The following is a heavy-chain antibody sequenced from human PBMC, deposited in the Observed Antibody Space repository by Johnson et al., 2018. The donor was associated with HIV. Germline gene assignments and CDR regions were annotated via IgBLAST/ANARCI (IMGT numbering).Heavy chain of an antibody. Sequence: VQLVESGGGLVQPGGSLRLSCAASGFTFNNYWMSWVRQTPGKGLEWVATIKGDGSGQDYVDSVEGRFTISRDNSKNTLYLQMNSLRAEDTAVYYCAKGPILDDGFDIWGQGTMVTVSS. J-gene: IGHJ3*02. CDR3: AKGPILDDGFDI. D-gene: IGHD3-3*01. V-gene: IGHV3-7*01. CDR2: IKGDGSGQ. CDR1: GFTFNNYW.